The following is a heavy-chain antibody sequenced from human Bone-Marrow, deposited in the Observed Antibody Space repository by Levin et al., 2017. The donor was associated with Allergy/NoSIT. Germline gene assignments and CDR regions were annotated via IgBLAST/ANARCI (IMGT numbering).Heavy chain of an antibody. CDR3: ARDGVVGTVLSDY. V-gene: IGHV3-48*03. CDR1: GFTFSYYE. CDR2: ISSSGSTI. D-gene: IGHD6-19*01. J-gene: IGHJ4*02. Sequence: SCAASGFTFSYYEMNWVRQAPGKGLEWVSYISSSGSTIYYADSVKGRFTISRDNAKNSLYLQMNSLRAEDTAVYYCARDGVVGTVLSDYWGQGTLVTVSS.